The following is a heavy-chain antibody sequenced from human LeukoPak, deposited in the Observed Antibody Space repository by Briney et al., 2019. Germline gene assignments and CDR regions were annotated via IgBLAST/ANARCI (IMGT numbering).Heavy chain of an antibody. CDR1: GGSISSYY. CDR2: IFTSGST. Sequence: SETLSLTCTVSGGSISSYYWSWIRQLAGKGLEWIGRIFTSGSTNYNASLKSRVSMSVDTSKNQFSLKLSSVAAADTAVLYCARENSGSYREFDYWGQGTLVTVSS. J-gene: IGHJ4*02. CDR3: ARENSGSYREFDY. V-gene: IGHV4-4*07. D-gene: IGHD1-26*01.